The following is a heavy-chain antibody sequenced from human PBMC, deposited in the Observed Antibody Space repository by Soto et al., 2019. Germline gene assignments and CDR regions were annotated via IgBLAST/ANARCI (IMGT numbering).Heavy chain of an antibody. CDR2: IDQSGST. V-gene: IGHV4-34*01. J-gene: IGHJ2*01. CDR1: GGSFSAYY. Sequence: QVQLQQWGAGLLKPSETLSLTCAVYGGSFSAYYWSWIRQSPGKGLEWIGEIDQSGSTNYNPSLKSRPTFSVDTSKKQFSLKLSSVPAADTAVYYCARRTREGWYFDLWGRGTPVTVSS. CDR3: ARRTREGWYFDL.